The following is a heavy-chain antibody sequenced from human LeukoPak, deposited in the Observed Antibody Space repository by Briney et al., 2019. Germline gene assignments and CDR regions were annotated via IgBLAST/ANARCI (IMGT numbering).Heavy chain of an antibody. J-gene: IGHJ3*02. Sequence: ASVKVSCKASGYTFTGYYMHWVRQAPGQGLEWMGWINPNSGGTNYAQKFQGRVTMTRDTSISTAYMELSRLRSDDTAVYYCARFGYDSSGVHDAFDIWGQGTMVTVSS. CDR2: INPNSGGT. D-gene: IGHD3-22*01. V-gene: IGHV1-2*02. CDR1: GYTFTGYY. CDR3: ARFGYDSSGVHDAFDI.